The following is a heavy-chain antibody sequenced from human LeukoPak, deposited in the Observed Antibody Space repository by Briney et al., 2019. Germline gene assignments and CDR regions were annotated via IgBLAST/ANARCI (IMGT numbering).Heavy chain of an antibody. CDR2: IKQDGSEK. CDR3: ARVDRSLAWQLWLNSPVYYYYYMDV. J-gene: IGHJ6*03. V-gene: IGHV3-7*01. Sequence: PGGSLRLSCAASGFTFSSYWMSWVRQAPGKGLEWVANIKQDGSEKYYVDSVKGRFTISRDNAKNSLYLQMNSLRAEDTAVYYCARVDRSLAWQLWLNSPVYYYYYMDVWGKGTTVTVSS. CDR1: GFTFSSYW. D-gene: IGHD5-18*01.